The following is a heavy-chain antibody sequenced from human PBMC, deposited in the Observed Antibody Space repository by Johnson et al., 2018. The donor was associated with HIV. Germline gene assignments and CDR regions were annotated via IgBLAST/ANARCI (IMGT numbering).Heavy chain of an antibody. CDR3: VRGGATSYDAFDI. D-gene: IGHD1-26*01. Sequence: VQLVESGGGLVQPGGSLRLSCAASGFTFSSYWMSWVRQAPGKGLEWVANIKQDGSEKYYVDSVKGRFTISRDNAKNSLYLQMNSLRVGDTAVYYCVRGGATSYDAFDIWGQGTMVTVSS. J-gene: IGHJ3*02. CDR1: GFTFSSYW. V-gene: IGHV3-7*04. CDR2: IKQDGSEK.